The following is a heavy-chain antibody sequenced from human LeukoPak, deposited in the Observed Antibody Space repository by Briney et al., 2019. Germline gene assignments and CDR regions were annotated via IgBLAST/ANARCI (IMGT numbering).Heavy chain of an antibody. D-gene: IGHD4-23*01. Sequence: PSGSLSLTCAASGFNFSDYFLTWVRQAPGKGLEWVANINQGGNETNYVHSLEGRFTISRDNAKNSLYLQINSLRVDDTAMYYCVRDVGYYGGNHDYWGQGTLVIVSS. CDR3: VRDVGYYGGNHDY. V-gene: IGHV3-7*01. CDR1: GFNFSDYF. CDR2: INQGGNET. J-gene: IGHJ4*02.